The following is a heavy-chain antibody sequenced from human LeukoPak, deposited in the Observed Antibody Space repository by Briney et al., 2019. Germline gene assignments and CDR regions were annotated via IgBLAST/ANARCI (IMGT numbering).Heavy chain of an antibody. Sequence: GESLKISCKGSGYSFTSYWIGWARQMPGKGLEWMGIIYPGDSDTRYSPSFQGQVTISADKSISTAYLQWSSLKASDTAMYYCARLALGGVVITLIDYWGQGTLVTVSS. J-gene: IGHJ4*02. CDR1: GYSFTSYW. D-gene: IGHD3-3*01. V-gene: IGHV5-51*01. CDR3: ARLALGGVVITLIDY. CDR2: IYPGDSDT.